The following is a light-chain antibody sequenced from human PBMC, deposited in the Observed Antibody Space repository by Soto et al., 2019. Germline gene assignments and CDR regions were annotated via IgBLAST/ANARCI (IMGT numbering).Light chain of an antibody. V-gene: IGKV1-39*01. CDR1: QSISTY. CDR2: AAS. J-gene: IGKJ1*01. Sequence: DIQMTQPPSTLSASVGDRVTITCRASQSISTYLNWYQQKLGRAPTLLIYAASSLQSGVPSRFSGGGSGTDFTLTISSLQPEDFAMYFCQQCYSSPRTFGQGTKVDIK. CDR3: QQCYSSPRT.